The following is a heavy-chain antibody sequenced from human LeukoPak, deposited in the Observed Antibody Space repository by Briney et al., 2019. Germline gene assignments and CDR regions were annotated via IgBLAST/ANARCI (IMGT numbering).Heavy chain of an antibody. D-gene: IGHD3-22*01. CDR2: INHSGST. Sequence: SETLSLTCAVYGGSFSGYYWSWIRQPPGKGLEWIGEINHSGSTNYNPSLKSRVTISVDTSKNQFSLKLSSVTAADTAVYYCARVCYYDSSYNYFDYWGQGTLVTVSS. CDR3: ARVCYYDSSYNYFDY. V-gene: IGHV4-34*01. CDR1: GGSFSGYY. J-gene: IGHJ4*02.